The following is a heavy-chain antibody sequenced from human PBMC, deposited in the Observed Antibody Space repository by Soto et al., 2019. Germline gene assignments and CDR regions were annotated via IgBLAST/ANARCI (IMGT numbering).Heavy chain of an antibody. V-gene: IGHV4-34*01. CDR1: GGSFSGYY. J-gene: IGHJ6*02. Sequence: SETLSLTCAVYGGSFSGYYWSWIRQPPGKGLEWIGEINHSGSTNYNPSLKSRVTISVDTSKNQFSLKLSSVTAADTAVYYCARGSGIYRGPSTSGMDVRSQETTLPISS. CDR2: INHSGST. CDR3: ARGSGIYRGPSTSGMDV. D-gene: IGHD1-26*01.